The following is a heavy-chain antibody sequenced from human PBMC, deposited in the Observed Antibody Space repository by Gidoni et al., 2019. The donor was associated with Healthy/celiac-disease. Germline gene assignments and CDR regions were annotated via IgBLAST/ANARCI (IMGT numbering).Heavy chain of an antibody. CDR1: GFTFSSYW. D-gene: IGHD3-10*01. V-gene: IGHV3-7*01. CDR3: ARDGKNYYGSGSR. Sequence: EVQLVASGGGLVQPGGSLRLSCAASGFTFSSYWMSWVRQAPGKGLEWVANRKQDGSEKYYVDSVKGRFTISRDNAKNSLYLQMNSLRAEDTAVYYCARDGKNYYGSGSRWGQGTLVTVSS. CDR2: RKQDGSEK. J-gene: IGHJ4*02.